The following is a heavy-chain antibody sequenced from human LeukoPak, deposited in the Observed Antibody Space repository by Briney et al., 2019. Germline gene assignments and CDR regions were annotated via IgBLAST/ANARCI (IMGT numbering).Heavy chain of an antibody. Sequence: GGSLRLSCAASGFTFSDYNMNWVRQVPGKGLESVSYMSRSGDIIYYADSVKGRFTISRDNAKNSLHLRMNSLRAEDTAVYYCARDVYYGSGSPRLDYWGQGTLVTVSS. CDR2: MSRSGDII. CDR1: GFTFSDYN. V-gene: IGHV3-48*01. J-gene: IGHJ4*02. D-gene: IGHD3-10*01. CDR3: ARDVYYGSGSPRLDY.